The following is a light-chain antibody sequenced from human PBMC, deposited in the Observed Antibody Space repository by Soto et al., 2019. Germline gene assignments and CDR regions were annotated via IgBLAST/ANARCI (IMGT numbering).Light chain of an antibody. CDR3: QQDDRSPGYN. Sequence: EIVLTQAPGTLSLSPGERATLSCRASQSVTSNYLTWYQQKRGQAPRILIYGASRRATGIPDRFSGSASGTDFSLTISRLEPEVFAVYYCQQDDRSPGYNFGQANKLDIK. J-gene: IGKJ2*01. CDR1: QSVTSNY. V-gene: IGKV3-20*01. CDR2: GAS.